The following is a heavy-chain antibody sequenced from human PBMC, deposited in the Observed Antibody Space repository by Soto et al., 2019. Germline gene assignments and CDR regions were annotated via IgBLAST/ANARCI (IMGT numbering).Heavy chain of an antibody. D-gene: IGHD2-15*01. V-gene: IGHV4-59*12. J-gene: IGHJ4*02. CDR1: GGSISSYY. CDR2: IYYTGST. CDR3: TRRPYRSTSGGIDY. Sequence: SETLSLTCTVSGGSISSYYWSWIRQPPGKGLEWIGYIYYTGSTNYNPSLKSRVTISVDTSKNQFSLKLTSVTAADTAVYYCTRRPYRSTSGGIDYWGQGTLVTVSS.